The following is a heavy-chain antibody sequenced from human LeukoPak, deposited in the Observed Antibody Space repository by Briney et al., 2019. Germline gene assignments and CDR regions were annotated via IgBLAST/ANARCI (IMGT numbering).Heavy chain of an antibody. CDR3: PRDSGYQALDY. CDR2: ISSSSSYI. D-gene: IGHD5-12*01. J-gene: IGHJ4*02. V-gene: IGHV3-21*01. Sequence: GGSLRLSCAASGCSFSSYSMNWVRQAPGKGLEWFSSISSSSSYIYYADSGKGRFTLPRDNAKISQYLQMNSLRAEHTAVYYCPRDSGYQALDYWRQGPLVTVSS. CDR1: GCSFSSYS.